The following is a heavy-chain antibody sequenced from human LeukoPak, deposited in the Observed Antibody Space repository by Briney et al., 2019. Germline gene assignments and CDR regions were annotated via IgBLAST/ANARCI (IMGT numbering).Heavy chain of an antibody. Sequence: ASVKVSCKASGGTFSSYAISWVRQAPGQGLEWMGGIIPIFGTANYAQKFQGRVTITADESTSTAYMELSSLRSEDTAVYYCARKVNPASPMDVWGQGTTVTVSS. CDR3: ARKVNPASPMDV. V-gene: IGHV1-69*13. CDR2: IIPIFGTA. D-gene: IGHD4-23*01. CDR1: GGTFSSYA. J-gene: IGHJ6*02.